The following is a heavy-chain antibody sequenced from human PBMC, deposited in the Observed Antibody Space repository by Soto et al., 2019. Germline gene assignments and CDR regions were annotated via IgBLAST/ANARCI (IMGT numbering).Heavy chain of an antibody. V-gene: IGHV4-39*01. D-gene: IGHD6-6*01. CDR2: IYYSGST. J-gene: IGHJ4*02. CDR3: ARQLASSSSGFDY. Sequence: QLQLQESGPGLVKPSETLSLTCTVSGGSISSSSYYWGWIRQPPGKGLEWIGSIYYSGSTYYNPSLKSRVTISVDTSKNQFSLKLSSVTAADTAVYYCARQLASSSSGFDYWGQGTLVTVSS. CDR1: GGSISSSSYY.